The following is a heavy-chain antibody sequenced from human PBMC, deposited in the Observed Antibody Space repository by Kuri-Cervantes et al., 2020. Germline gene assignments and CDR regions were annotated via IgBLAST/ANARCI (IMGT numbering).Heavy chain of an antibody. D-gene: IGHD3-22*01. V-gene: IGHV3-15*01. J-gene: IGHJ4*02. CDR2: IKSKTDGGTT. CDR1: GFTFNNAW. CDR3: TTGGPLYYYGSNGYKPFDH. Sequence: GGSLRLSCAASGFTFNNAWMSWVRQVPGKGLEWVGRIKSKTDGGTTEYAAPVKGRFTISRDDSKNTVYIQMNSLKTEDTAVYYCTTGGPLYYYGSNGYKPFDHWGQGTLVTVSS.